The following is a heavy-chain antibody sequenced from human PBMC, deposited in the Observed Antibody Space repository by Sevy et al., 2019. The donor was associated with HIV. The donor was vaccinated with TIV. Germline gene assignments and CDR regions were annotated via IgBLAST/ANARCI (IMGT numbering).Heavy chain of an antibody. J-gene: IGHJ1*01. CDR3: ALERLSSDVAEYFQN. CDR2: ILYDGINK. V-gene: IGHV3-30-3*01. Sequence: GGSLRLSCATSGFTFSSYSMHWVRQAPGKGLEWVATILYDGINKHYADSVKGRFTISRDNFKNSLSLQMNSLRAEDTAVYFCALERLSSDVAEYFQNWGQGTLVTVSS. CDR1: GFTFSSYS. D-gene: IGHD1-1*01.